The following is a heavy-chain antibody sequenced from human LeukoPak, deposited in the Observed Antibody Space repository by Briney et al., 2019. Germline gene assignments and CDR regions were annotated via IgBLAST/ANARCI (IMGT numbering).Heavy chain of an antibody. V-gene: IGHV1-69*13. CDR2: IIPMFGTA. CDR1: GGTFSSYA. J-gene: IGHJ4*02. Sequence: SVKVSCKASGGTFSSYAISWVRQAPGQGLEWMGRIIPMFGTANYAQKFQGRVTITADESTSTAYMELSSLRSEDTAVYYCAVGAVDTAMFDYWGQGTLVTVSS. D-gene: IGHD5-18*01. CDR3: AVGAVDTAMFDY.